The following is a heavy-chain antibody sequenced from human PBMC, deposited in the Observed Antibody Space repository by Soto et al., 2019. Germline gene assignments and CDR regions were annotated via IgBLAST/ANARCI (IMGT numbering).Heavy chain of an antibody. V-gene: IGHV4-34*01. Sequence: QVQLQQWGAGLLKPSETLSLTCAVYGGSFSGYYWSWIRQPPGKGLEWIGEINHSGSTNYNPSLKRRVTLSVDTSKTQFSLKLSSVTAADTAVYYCARGPRGPYWYFDLWGRGTLVTVSS. J-gene: IGHJ2*01. D-gene: IGHD3-10*01. CDR1: GGSFSGYY. CDR2: INHSGST. CDR3: ARGPRGPYWYFDL.